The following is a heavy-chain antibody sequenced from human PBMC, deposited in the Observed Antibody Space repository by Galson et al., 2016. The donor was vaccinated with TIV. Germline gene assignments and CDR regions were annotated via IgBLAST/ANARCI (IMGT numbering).Heavy chain of an antibody. Sequence: TLSLTCTVSGGSIVSGGYYWNWIRHHPGKGLEWIGYIYSSGSTYYNTSLKSRLTISVDTSKKQLSLKLASVTAADTAVYYCARDQRIAIFGVISRGGFDIWGQGTMVTVSS. D-gene: IGHD3-3*01. V-gene: IGHV4-31*03. CDR2: IYSSGST. J-gene: IGHJ3*02. CDR1: GGSIVSGGYY. CDR3: ARDQRIAIFGVISRGGFDI.